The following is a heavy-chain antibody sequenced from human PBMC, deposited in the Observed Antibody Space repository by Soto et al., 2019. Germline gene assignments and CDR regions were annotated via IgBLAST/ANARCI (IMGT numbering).Heavy chain of an antibody. J-gene: IGHJ6*02. CDR3: ARGGYYDNSWGKLSHYGLDV. CDR2: ISPYNDYT. CDR1: GYTFIRYG. V-gene: IGHV1-18*01. D-gene: IGHD3-16*01. Sequence: VQLAQSANEVKKPGASVRVSCKAAGYTFIRYGIAWVRQAPGQGLELMGWISPYNDYTVYAQKCQGRVSMTADTSTRTVYMNRRGLKSDDTAVYYCARGGYYDNSWGKLSHYGLDVWGQGTSVSVSS.